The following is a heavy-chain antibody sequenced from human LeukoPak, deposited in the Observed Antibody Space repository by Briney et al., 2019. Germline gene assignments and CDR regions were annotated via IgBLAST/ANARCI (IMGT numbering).Heavy chain of an antibody. J-gene: IGHJ5*02. CDR3: ARDGYGSGSGYRGPWFDP. D-gene: IGHD3-10*01. Sequence: ASVKVSCKASGYTFTGYYMHWVRQAPGQGLEWMGWINPNSGGTNYAQKFQGRVTMTRDTSISTAYMELSRLRSDDTAVYYCARDGYGSGSGYRGPWFDPWGQGTLVTVSS. V-gene: IGHV1-2*02. CDR2: INPNSGGT. CDR1: GYTFTGYY.